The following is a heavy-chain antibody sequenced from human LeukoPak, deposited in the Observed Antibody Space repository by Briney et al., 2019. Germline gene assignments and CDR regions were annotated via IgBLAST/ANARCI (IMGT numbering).Heavy chain of an antibody. Sequence: PGGSLRLSCAASGFTFSSYGMHGVRQAPGKGLEWVAVISYDGSYKYYADSVKGRFTISRDNSKNTLYLQMNSLRAEDAAVYYCAKDRSSGWFDYWGQGTLLTVSS. CDR2: ISYDGSYK. V-gene: IGHV3-30*18. CDR3: AKDRSSGWFDY. D-gene: IGHD6-19*01. J-gene: IGHJ4*02. CDR1: GFTFSSYG.